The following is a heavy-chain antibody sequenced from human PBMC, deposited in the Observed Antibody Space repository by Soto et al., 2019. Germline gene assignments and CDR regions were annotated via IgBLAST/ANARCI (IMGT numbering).Heavy chain of an antibody. J-gene: IGHJ6*02. Sequence: QVQLVQSGAEVKKPGASVKVSCKASGYTFTSYGISWVRQAPGQWLEWMGWISAYNGNTNYAQKLQGRVTMTTDTSTSAAYMELRGLRSDDTAVYSCARDRGAYGMDVWGQGTTVTVSS. V-gene: IGHV1-18*01. CDR2: ISAYNGNT. CDR1: GYTFTSYG. CDR3: ARDRGAYGMDV.